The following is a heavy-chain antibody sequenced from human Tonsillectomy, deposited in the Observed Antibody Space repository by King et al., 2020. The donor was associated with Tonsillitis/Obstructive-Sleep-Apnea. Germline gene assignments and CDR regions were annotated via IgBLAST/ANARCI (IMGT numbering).Heavy chain of an antibody. CDR1: GYSFTSYW. CDR3: ASAGVAMPTIVSDYYGMDV. CDR2: IYPGDSDT. V-gene: IGHV5-51*03. J-gene: IGHJ6*02. Sequence: VQLVQSGAEVKKPGESLRISCKASGYSFTSYWIAWVRQMPGKGLEWMGIIYPGDSDTRYSPSFQGQVTISADKSISTAYVQWKRLKASDTAMYYCASAGVAMPTIVSDYYGMDVWGQGTTVTVSS. D-gene: IGHD5-24*01.